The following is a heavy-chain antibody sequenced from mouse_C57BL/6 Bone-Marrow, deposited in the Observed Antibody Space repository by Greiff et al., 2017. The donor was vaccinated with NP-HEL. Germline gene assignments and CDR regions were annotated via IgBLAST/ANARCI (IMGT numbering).Heavy chain of an antibody. CDR2: IYPGSGSN. CDR3: ARTTMITTRRFRYAMDY. Sequence: QVQLQQPGAELVKPGASVKMSCKASGYTFTSYWITWVKQRPGQGLEWIGDIYPGSGSNNYNEKFKSKATLPVDTSSITAYMQLSSLTSEDSAVYYCARTTMITTRRFRYAMDYWGQGTSVTVSS. V-gene: IGHV1-55*01. D-gene: IGHD2-4*01. J-gene: IGHJ4*01. CDR1: GYTFTSYW.